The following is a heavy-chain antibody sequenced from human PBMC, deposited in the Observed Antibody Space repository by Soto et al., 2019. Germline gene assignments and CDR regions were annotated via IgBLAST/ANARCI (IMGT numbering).Heavy chain of an antibody. D-gene: IGHD6-13*01. J-gene: IGHJ6*02. CDR1: GGSISSYY. Sequence: PSETLSLTCTVSGGSISSYYWSWIRQPPGKGLEWIGFLDYSGSTNYNPSLNSRVTISMDTSKNQFSLRLSSLRSEDTAVYYCATKGRWYVGYYYYGMDVWGQGTTVTVSS. CDR2: LDYSGST. CDR3: ATKGRWYVGYYYYGMDV. V-gene: IGHV4-59*01.